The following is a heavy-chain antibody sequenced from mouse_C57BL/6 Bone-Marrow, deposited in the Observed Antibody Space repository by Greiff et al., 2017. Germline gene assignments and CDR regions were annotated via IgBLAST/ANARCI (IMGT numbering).Heavy chain of an antibody. J-gene: IGHJ2*01. CDR1: GYTFTSYW. Sequence: QVQLQQPGAELVKPGASVKLSCKASGYTFTSYWMHWVKQRPGQGLEWIGMIHPNSGSTNYNEKFKSKATLTVDKSSSTAYMQLSSLTSEDSAVYYWARKGWLLSFDYWGQGTTLTVSS. CDR3: ARKGWLLSFDY. D-gene: IGHD2-3*01. CDR2: IHPNSGST. V-gene: IGHV1-64*01.